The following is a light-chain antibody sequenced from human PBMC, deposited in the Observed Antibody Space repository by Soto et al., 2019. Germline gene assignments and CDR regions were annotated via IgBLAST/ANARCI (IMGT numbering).Light chain of an antibody. V-gene: IGKV3-15*01. CDR3: QHYNNWPPWT. Sequence: EIVMTQSPATLSVSPGERATLSCRASQSVSSNLAWYQQKPGLAPRLLIYGASTRATGIPARFSGSGSGTVFTLTISSLQSEDFAIYYCQHYNNWPPWTSGQGTKVEIK. CDR1: QSVSSN. J-gene: IGKJ1*01. CDR2: GAS.